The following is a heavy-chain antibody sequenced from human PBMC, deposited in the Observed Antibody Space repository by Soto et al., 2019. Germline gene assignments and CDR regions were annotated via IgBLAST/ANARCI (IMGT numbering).Heavy chain of an antibody. J-gene: IGHJ4*02. CDR2: IYYSGNT. D-gene: IGHD3-10*01. V-gene: IGHV4-59*01. Sequence: LSLTCTVSGGSISSYYWSWIRQPPGKGLEWIGYIYYSGNTNYNPSLKSRVTISVDTSKNQFSLKLSSVTAADTAVYYCARAYYYFDYWGQGTLVTVSS. CDR1: GGSISSYY. CDR3: ARAYYYFDY.